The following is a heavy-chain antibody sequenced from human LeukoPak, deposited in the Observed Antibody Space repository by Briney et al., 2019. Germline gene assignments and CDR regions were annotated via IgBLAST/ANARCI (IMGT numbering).Heavy chain of an antibody. CDR1: GFTFTSYG. CDR3: ANGPHYNILTGFYKVRSHLDY. D-gene: IGHD3-9*01. V-gene: IGHV3-30*02. J-gene: IGHJ4*02. Sequence: GGSLRLSCAASGFTFTSYGMHWVRQAPGKGLEWVAFIRYDGSDEYNGDSVRGRFTISRDNSKNTLFLQMNSLRSEDTALYYCANGPHYNILTGFYKVRSHLDYWGQGTLVTVSS. CDR2: IRYDGSDE.